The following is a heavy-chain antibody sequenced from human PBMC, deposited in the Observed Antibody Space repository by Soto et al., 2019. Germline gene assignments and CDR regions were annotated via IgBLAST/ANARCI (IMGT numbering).Heavy chain of an antibody. CDR1: GFTFSSYA. J-gene: IGHJ4*02. V-gene: IGHV3-30-3*01. Sequence: QVQLVESGGGVVQPGRSLRLSCAASGFTFSSYAMHWVSQAPGKGLEWVAVISYDGSNKYYADSVKGRFTISTDNSKNTLYLQMNSLRAEDTAVYYCARDSGGSFVDYWGQGTLVTVSS. D-gene: IGHD2-15*01. CDR3: ARDSGGSFVDY. CDR2: ISYDGSNK.